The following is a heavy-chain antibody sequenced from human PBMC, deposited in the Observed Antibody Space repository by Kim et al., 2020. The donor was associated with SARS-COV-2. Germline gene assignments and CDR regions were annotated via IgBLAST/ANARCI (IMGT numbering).Heavy chain of an antibody. CDR3: ARELYSTSCYGCRFVY. CDR2: ISSSSSYI. Sequence: GGSLRLSCAASGFTFSSYSMNWVRQAPGKWLEWVSSISSSSSYIYYADSVKGRFTISRDNAKNSLYLQMNSLRAEDTAVYYCARELYSTSCYGCRFVYWGQGTLVTVSS. J-gene: IGHJ4*02. V-gene: IGHV3-21*06. D-gene: IGHD2-2*01. CDR1: GFTFSSYS.